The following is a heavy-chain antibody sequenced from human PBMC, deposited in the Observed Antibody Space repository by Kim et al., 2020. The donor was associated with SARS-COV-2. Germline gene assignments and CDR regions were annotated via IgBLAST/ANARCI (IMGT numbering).Heavy chain of an antibody. CDR3: ARAAASSSSDY. Sequence: NYAQKFQGRVTMTRDTSISTAYMELSRLRSDDTAVYYCARAAASSSSDYWGQGTLVTVSS. D-gene: IGHD6-6*01. J-gene: IGHJ4*02. V-gene: IGHV1-2*02.